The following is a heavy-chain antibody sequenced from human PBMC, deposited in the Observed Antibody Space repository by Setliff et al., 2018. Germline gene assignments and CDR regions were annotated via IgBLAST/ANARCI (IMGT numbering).Heavy chain of an antibody. D-gene: IGHD6-19*01. CDR1: GASISSDGYY. CDR3: TRSRTIAVKGGVFAV. CDR2: IYYNGNT. Sequence: SETLSLTCIVSGASISSDGYYWSWIRQHPGKGLEWIGYIYYNGNTYYNPSLKSRVTISLDTSKNQFSLELSSVTAADTAVYYCTRSRTIAVKGGVFAVWGRGALVTVSS. J-gene: IGHJ2*01. V-gene: IGHV4-31*03.